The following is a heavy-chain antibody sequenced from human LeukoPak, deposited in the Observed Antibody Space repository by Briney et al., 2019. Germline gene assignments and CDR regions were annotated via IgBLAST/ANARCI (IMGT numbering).Heavy chain of an antibody. CDR1: GGSISSYY. D-gene: IGHD1-26*01. V-gene: IGHV4-59*01. CDR2: IYYSGST. J-gene: IGHJ6*02. CDR3: ARGHSGSYSGDYYYGLDV. Sequence: PSETLSLTCTVSGGSISSYYWSWIRQPPGKGLEWIGYIYYSGSTNYNPSLESRVTISVDTSKNQFSLKLSSVTAADTAVYYCARGHSGSYSGDYYYGLDVWGQGTTVTVSS.